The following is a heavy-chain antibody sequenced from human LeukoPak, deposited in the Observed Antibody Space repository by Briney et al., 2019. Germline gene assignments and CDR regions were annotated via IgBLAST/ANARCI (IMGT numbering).Heavy chain of an antibody. CDR1: GFTFSSYA. V-gene: IGHV3-74*01. D-gene: IGHD3-16*01. J-gene: IGHJ3*02. CDR3: ARGGKDHAFDI. CDR2: INSDGSNT. Sequence: GGSLRLSCAASGFTFSSYAMSWVPHAPGKGVLWVSRINSDGSNTIYADSVQGRFTISTDNAKNTLYLQLSSLRAEDTAVYYCARGGKDHAFDIRGQGTMVTVSS.